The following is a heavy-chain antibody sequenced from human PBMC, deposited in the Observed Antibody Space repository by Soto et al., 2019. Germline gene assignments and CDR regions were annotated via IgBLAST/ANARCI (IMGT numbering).Heavy chain of an antibody. V-gene: IGHV3-48*03. CDR1: GFTFNSYE. CDR3: ASGYYYGSGTYYKGPGY. D-gene: IGHD3-10*01. CDR2: ISSSGTTI. J-gene: IGHJ4*02. Sequence: GGSLRLSCAASGFTFNSYEMNWVRQAPGKGLECISYISSSGTTIYYADSVKGRFTISRDNAKNSLYLQMNSLRAEDTAVYYCASGYYYGSGTYYKGPGYWGQGTLVTVSS.